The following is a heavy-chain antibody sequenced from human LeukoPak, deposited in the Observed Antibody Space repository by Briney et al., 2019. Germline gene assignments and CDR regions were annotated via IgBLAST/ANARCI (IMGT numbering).Heavy chain of an antibody. Sequence: GGSLRLSCVASGFSFSKAWMNWVRQAPGKGLEWVARIRSNTDGGTPDYAAPVKGRFIMSRDDSQNTLYLQMTSLKTEDTAVYYCTTDPLADPILHFDYWGQGALVTVSS. CDR1: GFSFSKAW. J-gene: IGHJ4*02. CDR2: IRSNTDGGTP. D-gene: IGHD2/OR15-2a*01. CDR3: TTDPLADPILHFDY. V-gene: IGHV3-15*01.